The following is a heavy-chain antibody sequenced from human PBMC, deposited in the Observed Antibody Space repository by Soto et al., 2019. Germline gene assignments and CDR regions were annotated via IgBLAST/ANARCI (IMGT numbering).Heavy chain of an antibody. CDR2: ISSSSSTI. CDR1: GFTFSSYS. J-gene: IGHJ4*02. D-gene: IGHD4-17*01. V-gene: IGHV3-48*01. Sequence: EVQLVESGGGLVQPGGSLRLSCAASGFTFSSYSMNWVRQAPGKGLEWVSYISSSSSTIYYADSVKGRFTISRDNAKNSLYLQMNSLRAEDTAVYYCARDREDYGVSYCFDYWGQGTLVTVSS. CDR3: ARDREDYGVSYCFDY.